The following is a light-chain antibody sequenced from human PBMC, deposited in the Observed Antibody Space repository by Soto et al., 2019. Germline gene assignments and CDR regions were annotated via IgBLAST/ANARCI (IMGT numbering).Light chain of an antibody. CDR1: SSNIGSNT. Sequence: QSVLTQPPSASGTPGQRINISCSGSSSNIGSNTVNWYQQLPGTAPKLLIYSNNKRPSGVPDRFSGSKSGTSASLAISGLQSEDEADYYCAAWDDSLNGPYVVFGGGTKLTVL. CDR3: AAWDDSLNGPYVV. CDR2: SNN. J-gene: IGLJ2*01. V-gene: IGLV1-44*01.